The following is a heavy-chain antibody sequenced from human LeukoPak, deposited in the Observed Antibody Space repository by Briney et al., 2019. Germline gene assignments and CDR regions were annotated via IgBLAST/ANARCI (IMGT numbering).Heavy chain of an antibody. CDR1: GGTFSSYA. CDR2: IIPIFGTA. CDR3: ARDMRAAAGTASADGMDV. V-gene: IGHV1-69*01. J-gene: IGHJ6*02. Sequence: SVKVSCKASGGTFSSYAISWVRQAPGQGLEWMGGIIPIFGTANYAQKFQGRVTITADESTSTAYMELSSLRSEDTAVYYCARDMRAAAGTASADGMDVWGQGTTVTVSS. D-gene: IGHD6-13*01.